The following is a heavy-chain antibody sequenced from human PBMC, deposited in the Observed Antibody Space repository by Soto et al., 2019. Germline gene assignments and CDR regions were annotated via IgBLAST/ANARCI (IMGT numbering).Heavy chain of an antibody. V-gene: IGHV4-31*03. J-gene: IGHJ4*02. CDR3: ARGHIVPAYYFDY. Sequence: LSLPCTVSGGSISSGGYYWSWIRQHPGKGLEWIGYIYYSGSTYYNPSLKSRVTISVDTSKNQFSLKLSSVTAADTAVYYCARGHIVPAYYFDYWGQGTLVTVSS. D-gene: IGHD2-8*01. CDR1: GGSISSGGYY. CDR2: IYYSGST.